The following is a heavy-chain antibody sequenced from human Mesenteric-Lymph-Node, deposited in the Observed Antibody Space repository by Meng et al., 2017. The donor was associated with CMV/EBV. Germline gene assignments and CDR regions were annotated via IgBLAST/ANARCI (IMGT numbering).Heavy chain of an antibody. CDR2: IFTVVGTE. D-gene: IGHD3-10*01. V-gene: IGHV1-69*01. CDR3: ARDAGYGELD. J-gene: IGHJ4*02. CDR1: RGNFRSDE. Sequence: KVSCKAARGNFRSDEISWERQATGQEIEWMGEIFTVVGTENYAQKYQRRGTVTADESTSTVYMELSSLRSEDTAVYYCARDAGYGELDWGQGTLVTVSS.